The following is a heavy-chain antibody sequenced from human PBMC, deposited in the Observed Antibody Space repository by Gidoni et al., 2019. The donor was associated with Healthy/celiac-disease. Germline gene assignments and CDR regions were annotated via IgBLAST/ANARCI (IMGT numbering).Heavy chain of an antibody. D-gene: IGHD5-12*01. J-gene: IGHJ6*02. CDR1: GGTFSSYA. Sequence: QVQLVQSGAEVKKPGSAVTVSCTASGGTFSSYAISWVRQAPGQGLEWMGGIIPIFGTANYAQKFQGRVTITADESTSTAYMELSSLRSEDTAVYYCARERVRDLVRDGYNWEYYYYGMDVWGQGTTVTVSS. V-gene: IGHV1-69*01. CDR3: ARERVRDLVRDGYNWEYYYYGMDV. CDR2: IIPIFGTA.